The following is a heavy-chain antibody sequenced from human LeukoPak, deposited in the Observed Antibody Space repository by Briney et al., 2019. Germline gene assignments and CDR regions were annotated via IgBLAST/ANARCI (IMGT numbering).Heavy chain of an antibody. CDR2: INSDGSTT. V-gene: IGHV3-74*01. D-gene: IGHD3-22*01. CDR3: ARDSSAYYTFDI. CDR1: GFTFSNYW. Sequence: GGSLRLSCAASGFTFSNYWMHWVRQAPGKGLVWVSRINSDGSTTSYADSVKGRFTISRDNAKNTVYLQMNSLRAEDTAVYYCARDSSAYYTFDIWGQGTMVTVSS. J-gene: IGHJ3*02.